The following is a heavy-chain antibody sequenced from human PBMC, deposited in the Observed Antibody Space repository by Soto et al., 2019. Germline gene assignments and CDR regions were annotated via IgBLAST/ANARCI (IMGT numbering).Heavy chain of an antibody. CDR1: GGSFSTYA. J-gene: IGHJ4*02. CDR3: ARGREMATSKFYFDY. D-gene: IGHD1-1*01. CDR2: IIPTFGSA. V-gene: IGHV1-69*01. Sequence: QVQLVQSGAEVKKPGSSVKVSCKASGGSFSTYAINWVRQAPGQGLEWMGGIIPTFGSANNAQEFQGRVTMTADESTSTVFMELTSLRSDDTAVYYCARGREMATSKFYFDYWGQGTLVTVSS.